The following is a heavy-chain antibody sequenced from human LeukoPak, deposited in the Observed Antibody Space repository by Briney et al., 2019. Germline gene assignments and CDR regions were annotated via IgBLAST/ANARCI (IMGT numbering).Heavy chain of an antibody. CDR3: ARGADKQWLVGSYFDY. D-gene: IGHD6-19*01. CDR1: GYTFTDYY. V-gene: IGHV1-2*02. J-gene: IGHJ4*02. Sequence: GASVKVSCKASGYTFTDYYMHWVRQAPGQGLEWKGWINPNTGGTKYAQKFQGGVTMTRDTSISTAYMELSRLTSDDTAVYYCARGADKQWLVGSYFDYWGQGTLVTVSS. CDR2: INPNTGGT.